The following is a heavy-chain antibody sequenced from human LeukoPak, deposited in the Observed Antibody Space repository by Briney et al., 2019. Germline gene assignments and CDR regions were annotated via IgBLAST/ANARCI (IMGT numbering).Heavy chain of an antibody. CDR1: GYTSTSYG. J-gene: IGHJ4*02. Sequence: SVKVSCTPSGYTSTSYGISRVRRSPAQGLKCMAWISTYNGNTNNAQKLQRRVTMTTHTSTSTAYMELRSLRSDDTAVYYCARETPARLGLGYWGQGTLVTVSS. CDR3: ARETPARLGLGY. D-gene: IGHD3-16*01. CDR2: ISTYNGNT. V-gene: IGHV1-18*04.